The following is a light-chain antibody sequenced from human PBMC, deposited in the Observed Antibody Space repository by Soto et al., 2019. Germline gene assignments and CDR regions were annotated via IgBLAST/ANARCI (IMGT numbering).Light chain of an antibody. CDR2: DTT. CDR1: TGPLTSGHF. V-gene: IGLV7-46*01. J-gene: IGLJ2*01. CDR3: LLYYDVARV. Sequence: QTVVTQEPSLTVSPGGTVTLTCGSSTGPLTSGHFPYWFQQKPGQAPRALIFDTTNRHSWTPALFSGSLLGGKAALTLSGAQPEDEADYYCLLYYDVARVFGGGTKVTVL.